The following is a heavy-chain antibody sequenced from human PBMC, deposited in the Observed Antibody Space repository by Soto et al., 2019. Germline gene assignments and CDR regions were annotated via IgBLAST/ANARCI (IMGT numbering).Heavy chain of an antibody. CDR1: GGSISSSSYY. CDR2: IYYSGST. Sequence: QLQLQESGPGLVKPSETLSLTCTVSGGSISSSSYYWGWIRQAPGKGLEWIGRIYYSGSTYYNPSLXSXXTLSVDPSKNQFSLKLSSVTAADTVVYYCARHIDYWGQGTLVTVSS. V-gene: IGHV4-39*01. J-gene: IGHJ4*02. CDR3: ARHIDY.